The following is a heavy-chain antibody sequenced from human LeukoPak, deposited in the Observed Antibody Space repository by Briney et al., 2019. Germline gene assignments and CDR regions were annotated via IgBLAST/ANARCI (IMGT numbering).Heavy chain of an antibody. Sequence: SETLSLTCAVYGGSFSDYYWSCIRQPPGKGLEWIGEINHSGSTDCSPSLKSRVTISVDTSKNQFSLKLSSVTAADTAVYYCARGGGSSWYVDYWGRGTLVSVSS. CDR2: INHSGST. CDR3: ARGGGSSWYVDY. CDR1: GGSFSDYY. J-gene: IGHJ4*02. D-gene: IGHD6-13*01. V-gene: IGHV4-34*01.